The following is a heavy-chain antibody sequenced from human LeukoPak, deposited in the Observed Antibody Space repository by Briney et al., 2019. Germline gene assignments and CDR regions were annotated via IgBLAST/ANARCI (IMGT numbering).Heavy chain of an antibody. J-gene: IGHJ4*02. CDR3: ARSGYYDSSGYYYSSPNFDY. Sequence: GRSLRLSCAASGFTFSSYAMHWVRQAPGKGLEWVAVISYDGSNKYYADSVKGRFTISRDNPKNTLYLQMNSLRAEDTAVYYCARSGYYDSSGYYYSSPNFDYWGQGTLVTVSS. CDR1: GFTFSSYA. D-gene: IGHD3-22*01. CDR2: ISYDGSNK. V-gene: IGHV3-30*04.